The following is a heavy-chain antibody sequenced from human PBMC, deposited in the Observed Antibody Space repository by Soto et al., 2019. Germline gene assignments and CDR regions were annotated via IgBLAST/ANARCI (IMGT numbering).Heavy chain of an antibody. Sequence: QVQLVESGGGVVQPGRSLRLSCAASGFSFSSYGMHWVRQAPGKGLEWVAVISYDGSNKYYADSVKGRFTISRDNSKNTLYLQMNSLRAEDTAVYYCGKEGWGYYYDSSGDLGYWGQGTLVTVSS. V-gene: IGHV3-30*18. CDR3: GKEGWGYYYDSSGDLGY. CDR2: ISYDGSNK. CDR1: GFSFSSYG. D-gene: IGHD3-22*01. J-gene: IGHJ4*02.